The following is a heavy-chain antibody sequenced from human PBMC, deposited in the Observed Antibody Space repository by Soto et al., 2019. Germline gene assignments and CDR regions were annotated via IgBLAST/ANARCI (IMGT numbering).Heavy chain of an antibody. J-gene: IGHJ4*02. CDR2: INAGNGNT. CDR1: GDTFTSYS. CDR3: ARGSGYYYWDDY. Sequence: ASVKVSCKASGDTFTSYSMHWVRQAPGQRLEWMGWINAGNGNTKYSQKFQGRVTITRDTSASTAYMELSSLRSEDTAVYYCARGSGYYYWDDYWGQGTLVTVSS. D-gene: IGHD3-22*01. V-gene: IGHV1-3*01.